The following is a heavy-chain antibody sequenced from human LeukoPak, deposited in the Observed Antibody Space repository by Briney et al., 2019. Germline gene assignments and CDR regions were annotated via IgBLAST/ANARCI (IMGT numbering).Heavy chain of an antibody. CDR3: ARGYCSGGSCFDY. Sequence: GGSLRLSCAASGFTFSSHAFHWVRQAPGKGLEWVAVISYDGSNKYYADSVKSRFTISRDNSKSTLYLQMNSLRAEDTAVYYCARGYCSGGSCFDYWGQGTLVTVSS. V-gene: IGHV3-30*04. J-gene: IGHJ4*02. CDR2: ISYDGSNK. CDR1: GFTFSSHA. D-gene: IGHD2-15*01.